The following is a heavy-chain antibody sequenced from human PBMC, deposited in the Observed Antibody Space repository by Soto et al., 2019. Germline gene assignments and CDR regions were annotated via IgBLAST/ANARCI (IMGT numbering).Heavy chain of an antibody. CDR1: GGTFSNST. CDR3: ARFKLGDDY. D-gene: IGHD5-12*01. Sequence: QLQLVQSGAEVRKPRSSVKVSCQASGGTFSNSTVTWVRQAPGQGLEWMGRLIPILGLANYAQKFRGRLTITADKSTTTAYMELRSLRSEDTAIYYCARFKLGDDYWGQGTLVTVSS. V-gene: IGHV1-69*02. J-gene: IGHJ4*02. CDR2: LIPILGLA.